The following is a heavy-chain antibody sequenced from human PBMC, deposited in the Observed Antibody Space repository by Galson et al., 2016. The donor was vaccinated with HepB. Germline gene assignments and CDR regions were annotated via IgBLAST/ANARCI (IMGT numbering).Heavy chain of an antibody. CDR1: GFTFRRFW. J-gene: IGHJ4*02. D-gene: IGHD2-21*02. Sequence: SLRLSCAASGFTFRRFWMTWVRQAPGKGLEWVSYISVTSTYTNYADSVKGRFTVSRDNAKNSLYLQMNTLRAEDTAIYYCARDRGSYCGGDCSDYYFDYWGQGTLVTVSS. V-gene: IGHV3-21*05. CDR3: ARDRGSYCGGDCSDYYFDY. CDR2: ISVTSTYT.